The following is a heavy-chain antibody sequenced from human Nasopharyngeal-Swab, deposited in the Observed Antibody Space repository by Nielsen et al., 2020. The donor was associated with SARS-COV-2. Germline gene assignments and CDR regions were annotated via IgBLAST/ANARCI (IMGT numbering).Heavy chain of an antibody. D-gene: IGHD2-15*01. CDR2: IDTTGDT. CDR3: ARGDGIYCGGGNCYAVDPFEI. Sequence: GESLKISCAASGFTFSSVEMHWVRQVSGKGLEWVSAIDTTGDTYYPDYVKGRFTISRENAKNSLFLQINSLRVEDTAMYYCARGDGIYCGGGNCYAVDPFEIWGQGTMVTVSS. CDR1: GFTFSSVE. J-gene: IGHJ3*02. V-gene: IGHV3-13*01.